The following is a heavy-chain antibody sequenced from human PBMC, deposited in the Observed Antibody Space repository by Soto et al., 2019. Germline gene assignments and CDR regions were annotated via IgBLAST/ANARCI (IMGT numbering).Heavy chain of an antibody. J-gene: IGHJ6*02. V-gene: IGHV4-30-4*01. D-gene: IGHD2-21*02. Sequence: PSETLSLTWTVSGGSISSGDYYWSWIRQPPGKGLEWIGYIYYSGSHYYNPALKSRVTLSVDTSKNQFALKLSSVTAADTAVYYCARHASSGGDWNYYYYGMDVWGQGTTVTVSS. CDR1: GGSISSGDYY. CDR3: ARHASSGGDWNYYYYGMDV. CDR2: IYYSGSH.